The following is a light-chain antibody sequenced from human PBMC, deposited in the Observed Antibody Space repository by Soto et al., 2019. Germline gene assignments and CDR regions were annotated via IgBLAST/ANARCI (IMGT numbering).Light chain of an antibody. J-gene: IGKJ5*01. Sequence: EIVLTQSPATLSLSPGERATLSCSASQSVSSYLAWYQQKPGQAPRLLIYESSNRATGIPARFSGSGSWTVFTLTIRSLEPEDFAVYYCQQRRDWPITFGQGTRLEIK. V-gene: IGKV3-11*01. CDR1: QSVSSY. CDR3: QQRRDWPIT. CDR2: ESS.